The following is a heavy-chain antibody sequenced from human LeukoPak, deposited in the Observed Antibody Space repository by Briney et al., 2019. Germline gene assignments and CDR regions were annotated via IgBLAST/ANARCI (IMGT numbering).Heavy chain of an antibody. D-gene: IGHD6-6*01. CDR2: ISGSGGST. CDR1: GFTFSSYA. J-gene: IGHJ3*02. V-gene: IGHV3-23*01. Sequence: GGSLRLSCAASGFTFSSYAMSWVRQAPGKGLEWVSAISGSGGSTCYADSVKGRFTISRDNSKNTLYLQMNSLRAEDTAVYYCAKIIAARPKILDAFDIWGQGTMVTVSS. CDR3: AKIIAARPKILDAFDI.